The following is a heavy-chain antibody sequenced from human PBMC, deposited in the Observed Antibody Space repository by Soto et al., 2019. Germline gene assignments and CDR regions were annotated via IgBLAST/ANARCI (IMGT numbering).Heavy chain of an antibody. Sequence: PSETLSLTCTVSGGSISSSSYYWGWIRQPPGKGLEWIGSIYYSGSTYYNPSLKSRVTISVDTSKNQFSLKLSSVTAADTAVYYCARQAGIAVAGDYYYYGMDVWGQGTTVS. CDR3: ARQAGIAVAGDYYYYGMDV. V-gene: IGHV4-39*01. CDR1: GGSISSSSYY. J-gene: IGHJ6*02. D-gene: IGHD6-19*01. CDR2: IYYSGST.